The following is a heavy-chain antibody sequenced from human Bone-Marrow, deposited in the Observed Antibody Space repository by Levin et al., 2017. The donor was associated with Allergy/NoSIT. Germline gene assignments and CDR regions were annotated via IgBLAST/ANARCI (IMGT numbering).Heavy chain of an antibody. V-gene: IGHV4-31*03. CDR2: ISYSGNT. D-gene: IGHD3-3*01. CDR3: ARGITIFGVVLAVNDAFDI. Sequence: SQTLSLPCPVSGGSLHSGNYYWTWIRQHPGKGLEWIGYISYSGNTFYNASLKSRLTISVDTSKTHFSLRLSSVTAADTAVYYCARGITIFGVVLAVNDAFDIWGQGTMVTVSS. CDR1: GGSLHSGNYY. J-gene: IGHJ3*02.